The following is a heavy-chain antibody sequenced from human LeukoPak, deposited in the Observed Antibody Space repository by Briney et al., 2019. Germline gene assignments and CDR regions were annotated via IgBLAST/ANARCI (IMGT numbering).Heavy chain of an antibody. J-gene: IGHJ6*03. D-gene: IGHD1-26*01. CDR2: IYYRGST. CDR3: ASGYSGSFTGNYYYYMDV. CDR1: GGSFISGIYY. V-gene: IGHV4-39*01. Sequence: SETLSLSCNVSGGSFISGIYYWGWVRQPPGKGLEWIASIYYRGSTYYNQSLKSRVTISVDTSKNQFSLKLSSVTAADTAVYYCASGYSGSFTGNYYYYMDVWGKGTTVTVSS.